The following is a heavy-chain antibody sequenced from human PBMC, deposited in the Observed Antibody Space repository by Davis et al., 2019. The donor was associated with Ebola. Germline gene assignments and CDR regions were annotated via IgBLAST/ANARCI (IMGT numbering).Heavy chain of an antibody. CDR1: GGTFSSYV. D-gene: IGHD3-10*01. J-gene: IGHJ5*02. CDR2: IIPIFGTA. CDR3: ARDGVQGFDP. Sequence: SVKVSCKASGGTFSSYVISWVRQAPGQGLEWMGGIIPIFGTANYAQKFQGRVTITANESTSTAYMELSSLRSEDTAVYYCARDGVQGFDPWGQGTLVTVSS. V-gene: IGHV1-69*13.